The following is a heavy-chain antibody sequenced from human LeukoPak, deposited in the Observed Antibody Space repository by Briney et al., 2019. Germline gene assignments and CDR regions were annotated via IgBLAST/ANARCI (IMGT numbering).Heavy chain of an antibody. V-gene: IGHV3-30*02. J-gene: IGHJ3*02. CDR1: GSTFSSYG. Sequence: GGSLRLSCAASGSTFSSYGMHWVRQAPGKGLEWVAFIRYDGSNKYYADSVKGRFTISRDNSKNTLYLQMNSLRAEDTAVYYCARDMAHDSSGYYPEAFDIWGQGTMVTVSS. CDR3: ARDMAHDSSGYYPEAFDI. D-gene: IGHD3-22*01. CDR2: IRYDGSNK.